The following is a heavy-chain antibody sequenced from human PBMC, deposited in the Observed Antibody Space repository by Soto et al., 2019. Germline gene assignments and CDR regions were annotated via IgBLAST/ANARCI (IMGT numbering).Heavy chain of an antibody. CDR3: ARDQGSVDYYYGMDV. J-gene: IGHJ6*02. CDR2: ISSSGSTI. CDR1: GFTFSSYE. D-gene: IGHD6-19*01. Sequence: LRLSCAASGFTFSSYEMNWVRQAPGKGLEWVSYISSSGSTIYYADSVKGRFTISRDNAKNSLYLQMNSLRAEDTAVYYCARDQGSVDYYYGMDVWGQGTTVTVSS. V-gene: IGHV3-48*03.